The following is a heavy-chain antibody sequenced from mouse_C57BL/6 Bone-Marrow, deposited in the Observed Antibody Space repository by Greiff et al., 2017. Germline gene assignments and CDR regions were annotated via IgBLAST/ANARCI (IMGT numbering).Heavy chain of an antibody. CDR2: IYPGNSDT. Sequence: VHVKQSGTVLARPGASVKMSCKTSGYTFTSYWMHWVKQRPGQGLEWIGAIYPGNSDTSYNQKFKGKAKLTAVTSASTAYMELSSLTNEDSAVYYCTRGDYGSRSYWYFDVWGTGTTVTVSS. V-gene: IGHV1-5*01. CDR3: TRGDYGSRSYWYFDV. J-gene: IGHJ1*03. CDR1: GYTFTSYW. D-gene: IGHD1-1*01.